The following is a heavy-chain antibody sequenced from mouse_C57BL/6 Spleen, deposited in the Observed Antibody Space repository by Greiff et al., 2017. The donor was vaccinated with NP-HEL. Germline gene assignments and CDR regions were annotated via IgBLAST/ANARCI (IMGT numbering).Heavy chain of an antibody. D-gene: IGHD1-1*01. V-gene: IGHV5-16*01. CDR1: GFTFSDYY. J-gene: IGHJ4*01. CDR2: INYDGSST. Sequence: EVKVVESEGGLVQPGSSMKLSCTASGFTFSDYYMAWVRQVPEKGLEWVANINYDGSSTYYLDSLKSRFIISRDNAKNILYLQMSSLKSEDTATYYCARALGSSFLYAMDYWGQGTSVTVSS. CDR3: ARALGSSFLYAMDY.